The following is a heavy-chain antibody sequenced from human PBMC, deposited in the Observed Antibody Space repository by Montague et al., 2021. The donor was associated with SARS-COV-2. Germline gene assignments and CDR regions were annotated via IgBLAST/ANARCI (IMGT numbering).Heavy chain of an antibody. V-gene: IGHV4-59*01. J-gene: IGHJ2*01. CDR3: ASSGFSSGWEDLHWYFDV. CDR1: GGSISSYY. Sequence: SETLSLTCTVSGGSISSYYWSWIRQPPGKGLEWIGYIYYSGSTKYNPSLKSRVIMSVDTSKNQFSLRLSSVTTADTAVYHCASSGFSSGWEDLHWYFDVWGRGTLVTVSS. CDR2: IYYSGST. D-gene: IGHD6-19*01.